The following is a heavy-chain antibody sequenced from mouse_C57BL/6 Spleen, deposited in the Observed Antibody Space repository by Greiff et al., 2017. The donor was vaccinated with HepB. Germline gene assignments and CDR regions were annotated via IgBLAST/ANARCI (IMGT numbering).Heavy chain of an antibody. CDR2: IAPSDSYT. CDR3: ARKDYSNYGY. J-gene: IGHJ2*01. CDR1: GYTFTSYW. V-gene: IGHV1-50*01. D-gene: IGHD2-5*01. Sequence: QVQLQQPGAELVKPGASVKLSCKASGYTFTSYWMQWVKQRPGQGLEWIGEIAPSDSYTNYNQKFKGKATLTVDTSSSTAYMQLSSLTSEDSAVDYCARKDYSNYGYWGQGTTLTVSS.